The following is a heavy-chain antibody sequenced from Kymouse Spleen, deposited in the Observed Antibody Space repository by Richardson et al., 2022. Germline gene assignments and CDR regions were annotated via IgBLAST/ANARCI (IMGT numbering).Heavy chain of an antibody. CDR1: GGSISSSSYY. V-gene: IGHV4-39*01. CDR2: IYYSGST. J-gene: IGHJ5*02. CDR3: ARRGVADNWFDP. D-gene: IGHD2-15*01,IGHD6-13*01,IGHD6-19*01. Sequence: QLQLQESGPGLVKPSETLSLTCTVSGGSISSSSYYWGWIRQPPGKGLEWIGSIYYSGSTYYNPSLKSRVTISVDTSKNQFSLKLSSVTAADTAVYYCARRGVADNWFDPWGQGTLVTVSS.